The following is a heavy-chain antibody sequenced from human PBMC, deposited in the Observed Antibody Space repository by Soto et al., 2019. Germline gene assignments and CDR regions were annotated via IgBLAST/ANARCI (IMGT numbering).Heavy chain of an antibody. Sequence: GGSLRLSCAASGFTVSSNYMSWVRQAPGKGLEWVSVIYSGGSTYYADSVKGRFTISRDNAKNSLYLQMNSLRAEDTAVYYCARGGCGSGGKCHPVDFWGTGNMVTVSS. CDR3: ARGGCGSGGKCHPVDF. D-gene: IGHD2-15*01. J-gene: IGHJ6*04. V-gene: IGHV3-53*01. CDR2: IYSGGST. CDR1: GFTVSSNY.